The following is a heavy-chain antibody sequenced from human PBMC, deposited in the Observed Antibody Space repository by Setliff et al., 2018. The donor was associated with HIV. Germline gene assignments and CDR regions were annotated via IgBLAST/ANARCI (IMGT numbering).Heavy chain of an antibody. Sequence: NPSETLSLTCTVSGVSVSSGGYYWSWIRQHPGKGLEWIGHVYYTGTTYFNPSLKSRITISVDTSKNQLSLKLGFVTAADTAVYYCARGESTTWDLAEYFQHWGHGTLVTVSS. V-gene: IGHV4-31*03. CDR2: VYYTGTT. J-gene: IGHJ1*01. CDR1: GVSVSSGGYY. CDR3: ARGESTTWDLAEYFQH. D-gene: IGHD2-2*01.